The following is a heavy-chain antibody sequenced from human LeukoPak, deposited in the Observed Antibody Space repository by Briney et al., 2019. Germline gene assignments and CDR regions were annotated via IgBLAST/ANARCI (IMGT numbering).Heavy chain of an antibody. CDR3: ARDLDYFDY. CDR2: IIPIFGTA. CDR1: GGTFSSYA. J-gene: IGHJ4*02. V-gene: IGHV1-69*05. Sequence: GASVKLSCKASGGTFSSYAISWLRQAPGQGLEWMGRIIPIFGTANYAQKFQGRVTITTDESTSTAYMELSSLRSEDTAVYYCARDLDYFDYWGQGTLDTVSS.